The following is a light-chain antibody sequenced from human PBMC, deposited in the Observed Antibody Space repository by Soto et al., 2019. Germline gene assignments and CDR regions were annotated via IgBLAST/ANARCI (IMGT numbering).Light chain of an antibody. CDR1: QTISGW. Sequence: DIQLTQSPSTLSACVGDRVTITCRASQTISGWLAWYQQKPGKAPKLLIFNASTLKSGVPSRFSGSGFGTEFTLTISSLQPDDSATYYCQNYNDYSRTFGQGTKVDIK. V-gene: IGKV1-5*01. CDR3: QNYNDYSRT. CDR2: NAS. J-gene: IGKJ1*01.